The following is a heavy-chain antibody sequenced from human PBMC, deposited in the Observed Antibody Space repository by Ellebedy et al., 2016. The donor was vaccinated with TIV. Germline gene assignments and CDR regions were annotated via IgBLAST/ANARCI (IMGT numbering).Heavy chain of an antibody. CDR2: ISFDGSSK. CDR3: ATHYDTSGYYYGY. D-gene: IGHD3-22*01. Sequence: GESLKISXAASALTFSAYGMHWVRQAPGKGLEWVALISFDGSSKCYADSAKGRFTISRDNSKNTLYLHMNSLRAEDTAVYYCATHYDTSGYYYGYWGQGTLLTVSS. CDR1: ALTFSAYG. V-gene: IGHV3-30*03. J-gene: IGHJ4*02.